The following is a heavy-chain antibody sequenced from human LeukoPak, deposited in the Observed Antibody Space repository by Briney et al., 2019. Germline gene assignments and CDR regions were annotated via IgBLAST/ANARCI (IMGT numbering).Heavy chain of an antibody. Sequence: GSLRLSCAASGFTFSSYSMNWLRQAPGKGLEWVSYICSSGRTIYYAHSVKGRFTIDRDNAKNSLYLQMNSLRAEDTAVYYCAVETSGYDPWDYYYHYMDVWGKGTTVT. CDR3: AVETSGYDPWDYYYHYMDV. D-gene: IGHD5-12*01. J-gene: IGHJ6*03. CDR1: GFTFSSYS. CDR2: ICSSGRTI. V-gene: IGHV3-48*01.